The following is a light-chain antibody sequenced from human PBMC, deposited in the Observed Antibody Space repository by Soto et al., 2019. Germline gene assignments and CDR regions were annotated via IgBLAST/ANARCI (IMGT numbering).Light chain of an antibody. CDR2: MAS. CDR1: SSDVGNYNY. J-gene: IGLJ1*01. Sequence: QSALTQPASVSGSPGQSITISCTGTSSDVGNYNYVSWYQQYPGRVPKLLIYMASNRPSGVSNRFSGSKSGNTASLTISGLQAEDEADYFCTSPTPGSLYVFGTGTKLTVL. V-gene: IGLV2-14*01. CDR3: TSPTPGSLYV.